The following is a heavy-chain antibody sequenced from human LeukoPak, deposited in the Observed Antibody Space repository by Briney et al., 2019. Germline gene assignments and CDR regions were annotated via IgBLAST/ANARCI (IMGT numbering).Heavy chain of an antibody. D-gene: IGHD2-2*01. V-gene: IGHV4-39*01. CDR2: IYYTGST. Sequence: SETLSLTCTVSGGSISSSSYYWGWIRQPPGKGLEWIGSIYYTGSTYYNPSLKSRVTISVDTSKNQFSLKLSSVTAADTAVYYCARRCSSSNCFYYWGQGTLVTVSS. CDR3: ARRCSSSNCFYY. CDR1: GGSISSSSYY. J-gene: IGHJ4*02.